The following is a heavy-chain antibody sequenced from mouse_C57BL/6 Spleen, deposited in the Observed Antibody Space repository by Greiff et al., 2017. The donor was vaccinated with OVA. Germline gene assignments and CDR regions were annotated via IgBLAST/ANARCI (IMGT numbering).Heavy chain of an antibody. V-gene: IGHV1-22*01. CDR2: INPNNGGT. Sequence: EVQLQQSGPELVKPGASVKMSCKASGYTFTDYNMHWANQSHGKSLEWIGYINPNNGGTSYNQKFKGKATLTVNKSSSTAYMELRSLTSEDSEVYYCARDGNYPGAMDYWGHGTSVTVSS. CDR1: GYTFTDYN. CDR3: ARDGNYPGAMDY. D-gene: IGHD2-1*01. J-gene: IGHJ4*01.